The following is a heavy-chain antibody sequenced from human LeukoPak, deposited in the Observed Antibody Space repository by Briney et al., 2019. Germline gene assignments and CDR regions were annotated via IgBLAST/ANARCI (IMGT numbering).Heavy chain of an antibody. Sequence: SETLSLTCTVSGGSISSGDYYWSWIRQPPGKGLEWIRYIYYSGSTNYNPSLKSRVTMSVDTSKNQFSLKLSSVTAADTAVYYCARDGHYYDSSGSYYYYYYMDVWGKGTTVTVSS. J-gene: IGHJ6*03. D-gene: IGHD3-22*01. CDR1: GGSISSGDYY. CDR3: ARDGHYYDSSGSYYYYYYMDV. CDR2: IYYSGST. V-gene: IGHV4-61*08.